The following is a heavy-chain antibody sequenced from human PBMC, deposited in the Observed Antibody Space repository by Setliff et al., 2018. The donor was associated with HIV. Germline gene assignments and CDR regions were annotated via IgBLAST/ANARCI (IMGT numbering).Heavy chain of an antibody. CDR1: GFTLSNYW. Sequence: PGGSLRLSCAASGFTLSNYWMSWVRQAPGKGLEWVANIKQDGSERFYVESVKGRFSISRDNTKNTRYLQMNRLRAEDTAIYYCARKLRPGHGVDVWGQGTTVTVSS. CDR2: IKQDGSER. J-gene: IGHJ6*02. D-gene: IGHD3-10*01. CDR3: ARKLRPGHGVDV. V-gene: IGHV3-7*01.